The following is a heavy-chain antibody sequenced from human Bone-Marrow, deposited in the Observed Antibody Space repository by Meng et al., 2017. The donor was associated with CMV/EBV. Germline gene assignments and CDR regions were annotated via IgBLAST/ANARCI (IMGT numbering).Heavy chain of an antibody. V-gene: IGHV3-30*02. J-gene: IGHJ6*02. D-gene: IGHD6-13*01. CDR1: GFTFSNYG. CDR2: IRHDGSKK. CDR3: AKANSLAAAGAVDYFYGMDV. Sequence: GGSLRLSCAASGFTFSNYGIHWVRQAPGKGLEWVAFIRHDGSKKYYADSVKGRFTISRDNSENMVYVQMNSLRAEDTAVYYCAKANSLAAAGAVDYFYGMDVWGQGTTVTVSS.